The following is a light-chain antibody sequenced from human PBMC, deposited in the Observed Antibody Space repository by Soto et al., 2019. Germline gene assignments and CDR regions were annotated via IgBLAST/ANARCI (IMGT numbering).Light chain of an antibody. CDR1: QAISSY. Sequence: DIQLTQSPSSLSASVGARVTITCRASQAISSYLAWYQQKPGKVPELLIYATSTLQSGAPSRFSGSGSGTDFTLSISILQPEDVATYYCHKYNQAHTCGGRAKVEIK. CDR3: HKYNQAHT. CDR2: ATS. J-gene: IGKJ4*01. V-gene: IGKV1-27*01.